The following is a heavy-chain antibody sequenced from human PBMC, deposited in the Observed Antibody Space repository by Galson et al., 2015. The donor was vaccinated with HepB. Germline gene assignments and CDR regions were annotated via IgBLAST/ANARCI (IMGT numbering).Heavy chain of an antibody. CDR2: IYTSNGQT. J-gene: IGHJ4*02. Sequence: SVKVSCKASGYTFTSHILDWLRQAPGQGPEWVGRIYTSNGQTDFAQKFQGRVTVTIETSTSTASLELRSLSSDDTAVYYCARNNFDEAAFDYWGRGTLVTVSS. CDR1: GYTFTSHI. CDR3: ARNNFDEAAFDY. D-gene: IGHD5-24*01. V-gene: IGHV1-18*01.